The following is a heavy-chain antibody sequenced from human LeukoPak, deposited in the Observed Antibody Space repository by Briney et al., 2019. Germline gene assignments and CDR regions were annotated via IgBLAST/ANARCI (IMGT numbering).Heavy chain of an antibody. D-gene: IGHD3-22*01. CDR1: GGSISSSGYY. V-gene: IGHV4-39*01. Sequence: KPSETLSFTCTVSGGSISSSGYYWGWIRQPPGKGLEWIGTMYYSGNSYYNPSLKSRVTISVDTSKNQFSLKLNSVTAADTAVYYCARHSNYYDSSGYVTPNSFYFWGQGTLVTVSS. J-gene: IGHJ4*02. CDR3: ARHSNYYDSSGYVTPNSFYF. CDR2: MYYSGNS.